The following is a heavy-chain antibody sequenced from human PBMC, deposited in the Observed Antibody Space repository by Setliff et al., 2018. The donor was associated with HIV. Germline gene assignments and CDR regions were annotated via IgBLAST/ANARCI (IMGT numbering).Heavy chain of an antibody. CDR3: ARDLPYYDISGYYLADF. V-gene: IGHV3-11*01. D-gene: IGHD3-22*01. CDR1: GFTFTDYY. Sequence: PGGSLRLSCAASGFTFTDYYMSWIRQAPGKGLEWVSYISISGETIYYADSVKGRFTISRDNAKNSLHLQMNSLRAEDTAVYYCARDLPYYDISGYYLADFWGQGTLVTVSS. J-gene: IGHJ4*02. CDR2: ISISGETI.